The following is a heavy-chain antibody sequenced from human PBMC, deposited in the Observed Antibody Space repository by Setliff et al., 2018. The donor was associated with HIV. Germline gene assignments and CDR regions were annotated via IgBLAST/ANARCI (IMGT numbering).Heavy chain of an antibody. V-gene: IGHV1-3*01. D-gene: IGHD4-4*01. CDR3: ARDLGSTVTTGHYNWFDP. J-gene: IGHJ5*02. Sequence: GASVKVPCKASGYTFTSYSIHWVRQAPGQRLEYMGWINAGNGDTKYSQKFPGRVTFTRDTSASTAYMELSSLTSQDTSVYYCARDLGSTVTTGHYNWFDPWGQGTLVTVSS. CDR2: INAGNGDT. CDR1: GYTFTSYS.